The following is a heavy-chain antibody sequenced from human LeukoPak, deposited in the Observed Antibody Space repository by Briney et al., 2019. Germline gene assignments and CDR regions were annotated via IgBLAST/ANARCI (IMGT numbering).Heavy chain of an antibody. CDR3: ARGVGGMSGYSSSWYIFDY. CDR2: IYPGDSDT. CDR1: GYSFTSYW. V-gene: IGHV5-51*01. Sequence: GESLKISCKGSGYSFTSYWIGWVRQMPGKGLEWMGIIYPGDSDTRYSPSFQGQVTISADKSISTAYLQWSSLKASDTAMYYCARGVGGMSGYSSSWYIFDYWGQGTLVTVSS. J-gene: IGHJ4*02. D-gene: IGHD6-13*01.